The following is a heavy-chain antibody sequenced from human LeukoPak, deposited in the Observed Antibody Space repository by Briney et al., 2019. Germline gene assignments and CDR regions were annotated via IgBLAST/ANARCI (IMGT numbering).Heavy chain of an antibody. J-gene: IGHJ3*02. D-gene: IGHD2-21*01. CDR1: GGSISSHY. CDR2: IYYSGST. CDR3: ARVVQAFDI. V-gene: IGHV4-59*11. Sequence: ASETLSLTCTVSGGSISSHYWSWIRQPPGKGLEWIGYIYYSGSTNYNPSLKSRVTISVDTPKNQFSLKLSSVTAADTAVYYCARVVQAFDIWGQGTMVTVSS.